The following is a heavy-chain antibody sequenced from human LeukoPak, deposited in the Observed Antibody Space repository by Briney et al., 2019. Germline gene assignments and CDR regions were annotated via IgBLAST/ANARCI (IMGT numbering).Heavy chain of an antibody. V-gene: IGHV1-2*02. D-gene: IGHD6-6*01. CDR2: MNPNSGGT. Sequence: ASVKVSCKASGYTFTSYDINWVRQATGQGLEWMGWMNPNSGGTNYAQKFQGRVTMTRDTSISTAYMELSRLRSDDTAVYYCARDSDYSSSSTDYWGQGTLVTVSS. CDR1: GYTFTSYD. CDR3: ARDSDYSSSSTDY. J-gene: IGHJ4*02.